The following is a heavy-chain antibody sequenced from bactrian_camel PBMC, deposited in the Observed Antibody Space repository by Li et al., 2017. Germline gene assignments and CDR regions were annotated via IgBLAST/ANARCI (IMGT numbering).Heavy chain of an antibody. Sequence: DVQLVESGGGSVQAGGSLRLSCAASGDTHSINCMGWYRLPPGRAPAEREGIAAIRRDGGETWYAASVKGRFTVSRDSAKNTVYLQMNSLKPEDTAMYYCAGTGPRPRSDDAWSRPDEYAYWGQGTQVTVS. J-gene: IGHJ4*01. V-gene: IGHV3S31*01. CDR3: AGTGPRPRSDDAWSRPDEYAY. CDR2: IRRDGGET. D-gene: IGHD4*01. CDR1: GDTHSINC.